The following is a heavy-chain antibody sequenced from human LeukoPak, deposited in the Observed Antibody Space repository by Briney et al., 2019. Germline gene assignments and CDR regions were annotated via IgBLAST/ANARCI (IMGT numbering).Heavy chain of an antibody. CDR2: INHSGST. CDR3: AGQVATITPRY. J-gene: IGHJ4*02. CDR1: GGSFSGYY. V-gene: IGHV4-34*01. Sequence: SETLSLTCAVYGGSFSGYYWSWIRQPPGKGLEWIGEINHSGSTNYNPSLKSRVTISVDTSKNQFSLKLSSVTAADTAVYYCAGQVATITPRYWGQGTLVTVSS. D-gene: IGHD5-12*01.